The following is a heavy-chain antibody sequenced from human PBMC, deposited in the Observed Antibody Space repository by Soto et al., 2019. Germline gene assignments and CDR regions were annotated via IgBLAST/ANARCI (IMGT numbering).Heavy chain of an antibody. V-gene: IGHV3-23*01. D-gene: IGHD2-15*01. CDR2: ISGDGANT. Sequence: GGSLRLSCAASGFTFSNYAMAWVRQAPGKGLEWVSSISGDGANTYHADSVRGRFTISRDNSENTLYLQMRSLRAEDTAVYYCAKDLVAARTYWGQGALVTVSS. CDR3: AKDLVAARTY. J-gene: IGHJ4*02. CDR1: GFTFSNYA.